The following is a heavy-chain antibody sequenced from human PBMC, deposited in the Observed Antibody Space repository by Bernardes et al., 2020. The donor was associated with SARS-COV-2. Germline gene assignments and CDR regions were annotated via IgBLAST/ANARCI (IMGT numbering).Heavy chain of an antibody. Sequence: GGSLSLFCAVSGFTSSSYWMHWIRQAPGKALVWVSRFNGDGTSTRYADSVRGRFTISRDNAKNTLNLQMNSLSAEDTAVYYCARGAYSLNKSGPRSVFDIWGQATMVTVSS. D-gene: IGHD1-26*01. CDR1: GFTSSSYW. J-gene: IGHJ3*02. CDR2: FNGDGTST. CDR3: ARGAYSLNKSGPRSVFDI. V-gene: IGHV3-74*01.